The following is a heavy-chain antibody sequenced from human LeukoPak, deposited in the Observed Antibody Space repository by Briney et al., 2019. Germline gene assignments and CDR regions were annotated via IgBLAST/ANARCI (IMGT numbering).Heavy chain of an antibody. CDR1: GGSMSSYY. J-gene: IGHJ6*02. D-gene: IGHD6-19*01. CDR2: MYYSGRT. V-gene: IGHV4-59*01. Sequence: PSETLSLTCPVSGGSMSSYYWSWIRQPPGKGLEWIGYMYYSGRTYYNPSLKSRVTISIDTSNNQFSLKLSSVTAADTAMYFCAGQWPTYVDVWGQGTTVTVSS. CDR3: AGQWPTYVDV.